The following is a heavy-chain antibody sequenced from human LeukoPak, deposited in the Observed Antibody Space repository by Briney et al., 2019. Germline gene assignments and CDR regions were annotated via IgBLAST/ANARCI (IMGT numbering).Heavy chain of an antibody. J-gene: IGHJ6*02. Sequence: PSETLSLTCAVYGGSFSGYYWSWIRQPPGKGLEWIGEINHSGSTNYNPSLKSRVTISVDTSKNQFSLKLSSVTAADTAVYYCARGVVGYCSGGSCYSIYYYYGMDVWGQGTTVTVSS. D-gene: IGHD2-15*01. CDR1: GGSFSGYY. CDR2: INHSGST. V-gene: IGHV4-34*01. CDR3: ARGVVGYCSGGSCYSIYYYYGMDV.